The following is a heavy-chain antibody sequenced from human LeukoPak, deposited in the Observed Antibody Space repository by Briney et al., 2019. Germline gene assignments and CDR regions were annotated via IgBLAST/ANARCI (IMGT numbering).Heavy chain of an antibody. CDR3: ARSILTGYWFDP. Sequence: PSETLSLTCAVYGGSFSGYYWSWIRQPPGKGLEWIGEINHSGSTNYNPSLKSRVTISVDTSKNQFSLKLSSVTAADTAVYYCARSILTGYWFDPWGQGTLVTVSS. V-gene: IGHV4-34*01. CDR2: INHSGST. J-gene: IGHJ5*02. CDR1: GGSFSGYY. D-gene: IGHD3-9*01.